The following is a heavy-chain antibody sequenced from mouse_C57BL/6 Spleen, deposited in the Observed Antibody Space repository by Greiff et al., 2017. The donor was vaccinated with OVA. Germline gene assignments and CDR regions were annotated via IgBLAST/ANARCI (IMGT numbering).Heavy chain of an antibody. CDR3: ARGQSGTFAY. D-gene: IGHD4-1*01. Sequence: QVQLKQPGAELVRPGSSVKLSCKASGYTFTSYWMHWVKQRPIQGLEWIGNIDPSDSETHYNQKFKDKATLTVDKSSSTAYMQLSSLTSEDSAVYYCARGQSGTFAYWGQGTLVTVSA. V-gene: IGHV1-52*01. CDR2: IDPSDSET. CDR1: GYTFTSYW. J-gene: IGHJ3*01.